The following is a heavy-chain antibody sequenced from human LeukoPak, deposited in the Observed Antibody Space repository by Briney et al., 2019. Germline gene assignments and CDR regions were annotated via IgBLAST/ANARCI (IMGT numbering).Heavy chain of an antibody. CDR3: ARVSRTTGTSIPLFED. D-gene: IGHD1-1*01. J-gene: IGHJ4*02. Sequence: GGSLRLSCAASGFTFSSYEMNAVRQAPGKGLEWLSYINHSGITIYYADSVKGRFTVSRDNAKNSLYLQMDSLQAERRAVYYSARVSRTTGTSIPLFEDWDQGTLVTVSS. CDR2: INHSGITI. CDR1: GFTFSSYE. V-gene: IGHV3-48*03.